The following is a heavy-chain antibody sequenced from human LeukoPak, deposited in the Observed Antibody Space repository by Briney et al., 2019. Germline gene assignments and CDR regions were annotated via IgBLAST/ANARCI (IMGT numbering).Heavy chain of an antibody. CDR3: ARAPMGSVDY. V-gene: IGHV3-48*01. D-gene: IGHD2-8*01. Sequence: PGGSLRLSCAASGFTFSSYSMNWVRQAPGKGLEWVSYISSSSSTLYYADSVKGRFTISRDNAKNSLYLQMNSLRAEDTAVYYCARAPMGSVDYWGQGTLVTVSS. CDR2: ISSSSSTL. CDR1: GFTFSSYS. J-gene: IGHJ4*02.